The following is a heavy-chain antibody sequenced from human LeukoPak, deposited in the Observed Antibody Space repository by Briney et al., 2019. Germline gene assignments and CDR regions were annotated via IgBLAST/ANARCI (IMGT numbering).Heavy chain of an antibody. CDR1: GFTFSSYA. CDR2: ISGSGGST. Sequence: GGSLRLSCAASGFTFSSYAMSWVRQAPGKGLEWVSAISGSGGSTYYADSVKGRFTISRDNSKNTLYLQMNSLRAEDTAVYYCAKGNGTSVAGPLSYFDYWGQGTLVTVSS. CDR3: AKGNGTSVAGPLSYFDY. D-gene: IGHD6-19*01. V-gene: IGHV3-23*01. J-gene: IGHJ4*02.